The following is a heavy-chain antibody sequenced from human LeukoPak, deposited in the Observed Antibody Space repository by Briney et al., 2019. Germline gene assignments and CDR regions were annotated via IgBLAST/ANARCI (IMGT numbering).Heavy chain of an antibody. D-gene: IGHD2-15*01. Sequence: SETLSLTCTVSGGSIGSSSYYWGWIRQPPGKGLEWIGSIYYSGSTYYNPSLKSRVTISVDTSKNQFSLKLSSVTAADTAVYYCARSVVVALYEEKEFFDYWGQGTLVTVSS. V-gene: IGHV4-39*07. CDR1: GGSIGSSSYY. CDR3: ARSVVVALYEEKEFFDY. CDR2: IYYSGST. J-gene: IGHJ4*02.